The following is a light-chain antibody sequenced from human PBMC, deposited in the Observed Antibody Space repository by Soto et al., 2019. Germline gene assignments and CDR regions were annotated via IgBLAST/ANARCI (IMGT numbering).Light chain of an antibody. V-gene: IGKV2-30*01. CDR3: MQGTHWPWT. CDR1: QSLEYSDGNSY. Sequence: EVVMTQSPLSLPVTLGQPASISCRSSQSLEYSDGNSYVNWFQQRPGQSPRRLIYKASNRDSGVPDRFSGSGSGTDFTLKIGRVEAEDVGTYYCMQGTHWPWTFGQGTKVDIK. CDR2: KAS. J-gene: IGKJ1*01.